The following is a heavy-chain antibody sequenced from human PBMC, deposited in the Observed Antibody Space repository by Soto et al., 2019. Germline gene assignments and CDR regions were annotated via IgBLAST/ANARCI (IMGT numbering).Heavy chain of an antibody. Sequence: VASGKVSGKGSGVTFSSYSISWVRQAPGQGLEWMGGIIPIFGTANYAQKFQGRVTITADKSTSTAYMELSSLRSEDTAVYYCATCRDGYTAGIDYWGQGTLVTVSS. V-gene: IGHV1-69*06. CDR1: GVTFSSYS. D-gene: IGHD5-12*01. CDR2: IIPIFGTA. J-gene: IGHJ4*02. CDR3: ATCRDGYTAGIDY.